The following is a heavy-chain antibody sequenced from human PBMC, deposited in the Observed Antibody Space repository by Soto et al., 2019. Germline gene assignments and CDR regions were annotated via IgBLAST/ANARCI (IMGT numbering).Heavy chain of an antibody. Sequence: GGSLRLSCAASGFTVSSSYMTWVRHVPGKGLEWVSVMYAGGTTYYANSVKGRFTFSRDNSKNMMYLQMNNLRAEDTAMYYCAKGKDGYNYFDYWGQGT. CDR2: MYAGGTT. CDR3: AKGKDGYNYFDY. J-gene: IGHJ4*02. V-gene: IGHV3-66*01. CDR1: GFTVSSSY. D-gene: IGHD5-12*01.